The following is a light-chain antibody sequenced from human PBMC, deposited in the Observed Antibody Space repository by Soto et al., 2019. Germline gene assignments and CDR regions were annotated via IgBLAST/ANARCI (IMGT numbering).Light chain of an antibody. CDR3: QQYNIWPQM. CDR1: QSLRSS. J-gene: IGKJ1*01. Sequence: EIVMTQSPATLSVSPGERDTLSCRASQSLRSSFAWYQQKPGQAPRLLIYGASTRATGIPARFSGSGSGTEFTLTISRLQSEDFAVYFCQQYNIWPQMFGQGPKVELK. CDR2: GAS. V-gene: IGKV3-15*01.